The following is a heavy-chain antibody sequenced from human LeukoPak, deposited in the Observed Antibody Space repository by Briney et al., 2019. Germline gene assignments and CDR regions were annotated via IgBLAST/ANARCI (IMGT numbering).Heavy chain of an antibody. CDR1: GFRFSDHY. V-gene: IGHV3/OR16-9*01. CDR3: VRHAGRTGGQ. J-gene: IGHJ4*02. D-gene: IGHD3-10*01. CDR2: ISGNSGDI. Sequence: GGSLRLSCAASGFRFSDHYMSRIRQAPGKGPEWISYISGNSGDIAYADSVKGRFTISRDNAKNSLHLQMNSLRVEDTAVYHCVRHAGRTGGQWGQGILITVSS.